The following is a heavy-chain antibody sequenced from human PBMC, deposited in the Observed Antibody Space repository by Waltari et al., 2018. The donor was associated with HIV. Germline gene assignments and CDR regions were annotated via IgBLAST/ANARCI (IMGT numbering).Heavy chain of an antibody. CDR3: AKYKGGVSYIFDY. CDR2: RLNDGSNK. J-gene: IGHJ4*02. D-gene: IGHD1-1*01. V-gene: IGHV3-30*18. CDR1: GFSFSTYG. Sequence: QVQLVESGGGVVQPGRSLRLSCAASGFSFSTYGMHWVRQAPGKGLGEGVVRLNDGSNKYYENSVKGRFTSSRDNSKNTLYLQMNSLRADDTAVYFCAKYKGGVSYIFDYWGQGTLVTVSS.